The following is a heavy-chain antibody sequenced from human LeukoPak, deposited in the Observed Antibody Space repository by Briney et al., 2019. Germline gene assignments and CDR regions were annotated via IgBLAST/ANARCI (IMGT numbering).Heavy chain of an antibody. V-gene: IGHV3-7*04. Sequence: GGSLRLSGVASGFPFSSYWMTWVRQAPGKGLEWVANIKQDGSKKSYVDSVKGRFTISRDNAKNSLYLQMNSLRAEDTAIYYCTRVGYIDEGIDYWGQGTLVTVSS. CDR1: GFPFSSYW. D-gene: IGHD5-24*01. CDR3: TRVGYIDEGIDY. J-gene: IGHJ4*02. CDR2: IKQDGSKK.